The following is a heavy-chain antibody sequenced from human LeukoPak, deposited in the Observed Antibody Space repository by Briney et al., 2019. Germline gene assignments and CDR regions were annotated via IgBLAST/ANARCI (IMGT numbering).Heavy chain of an antibody. CDR2: IYYSGST. CDR3: AREPTTAAGSSYFDY. J-gene: IGHJ4*02. CDR1: GGSISSYY. V-gene: IGHV4-59*01. D-gene: IGHD6-13*01. Sequence: KPSETLSLTCTVSGGSISSYYWSWIRQPPGKGLEWIGYIYYSGSTNYNPSLKSRVTISVDTSKNQFSLKLSSVTAADTAVHYCAREPTTAAGSSYFDYWGQGTLVTVSS.